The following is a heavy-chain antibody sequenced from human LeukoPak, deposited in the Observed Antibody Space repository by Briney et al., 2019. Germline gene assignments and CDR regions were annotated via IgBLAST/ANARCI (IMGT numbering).Heavy chain of an antibody. CDR1: GVTFSSHA. D-gene: IGHD6-19*01. V-gene: IGHV3-23*01. Sequence: GSLRLPCAASGVTFSSHAMSWFRQAPGKGLEWVSGISGSCGSTYYADSVKGRFTISRDNSKNTLSVQLTRLRAEDTAVYYCASSPGIAVVWGKGTLVTVSS. CDR3: ASSPGIAVV. CDR2: ISGSCGST. J-gene: IGHJ4*02.